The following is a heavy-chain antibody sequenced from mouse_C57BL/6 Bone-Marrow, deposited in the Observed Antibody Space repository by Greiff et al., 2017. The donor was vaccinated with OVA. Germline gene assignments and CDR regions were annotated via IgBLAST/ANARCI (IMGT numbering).Heavy chain of an antibody. CDR3: ARPNWDVYYFDY. CDR2: IDPSDSYT. D-gene: IGHD4-1*01. Sequence: QVQLQQSGAELVMPGASVKLSCKASGYTFTSYWMHWVKQRPGQGLEWIGEIDPSDSYTNYNQKFKGKSTLTVDKSSSTAYMQLSSLTSEDSAVYYCARPNWDVYYFDYWGQGTTLTVSS. J-gene: IGHJ2*01. CDR1: GYTFTSYW. V-gene: IGHV1-69*01.